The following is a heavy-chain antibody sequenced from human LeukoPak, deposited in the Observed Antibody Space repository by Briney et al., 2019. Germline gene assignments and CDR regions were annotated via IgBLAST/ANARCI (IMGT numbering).Heavy chain of an antibody. D-gene: IGHD3-16*02. V-gene: IGHV3-23*01. CDR2: ISGSGGST. CDR1: GFTFSSYA. Sequence: GGSLRLSCAASGFTFSSYAMSWVRQAPGKGLEWVSAISGSGGSTYYADSVKGRFTISRDSSKNTVYLQMNSLRAEDTAVYYCAKARDSLGELSFHGGQGTLVTVSS. CDR3: AKARDSLGELSFH. J-gene: IGHJ4*02.